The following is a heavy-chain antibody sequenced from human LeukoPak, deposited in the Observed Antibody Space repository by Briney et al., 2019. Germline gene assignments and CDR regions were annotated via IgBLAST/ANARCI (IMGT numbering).Heavy chain of an antibody. CDR1: GGTFSSYA. V-gene: IGHV1-69*13. J-gene: IGHJ4*02. CDR2: IIPIFGTA. Sequence: ASVKVSCKASGGTFSSYAISWVRQAPGQGLEWMGGIIPIFGTANYAQKFQGRVTITADESTSTAYMELSSLRSEDTAVYYCASDAVVGGVLRPFDYWGQGTLVTVSS. D-gene: IGHD3-16*01. CDR3: ASDAVVGGVLRPFDY.